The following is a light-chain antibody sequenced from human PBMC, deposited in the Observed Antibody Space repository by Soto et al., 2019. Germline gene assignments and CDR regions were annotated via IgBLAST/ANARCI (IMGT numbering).Light chain of an antibody. J-gene: IGKJ1*01. V-gene: IGKV3D-20*02. CDR3: QQRDIWPWT. CDR1: QTVRNNY. CDR2: DAS. Sequence: EFVLTQSPGTLSLSPGERATLSCRASQTVRNNYLAWYQQKPGQAPRLLIYDASSRATGIPDRFSGGGSGTDFTLTISSLEPEDFAVYYCQQRDIWPWTFGQGTKVDIK.